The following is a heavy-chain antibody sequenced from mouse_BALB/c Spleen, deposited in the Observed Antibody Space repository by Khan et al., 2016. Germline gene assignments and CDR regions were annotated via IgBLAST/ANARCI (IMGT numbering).Heavy chain of an antibody. D-gene: IGHD2-10*02. CDR2: INTNTGAP. Sequence: QIQLVQSGPELKKPGETVKISCKASGYTFTNYGVHWVKQAPGKGLKWMGWINTNTGAPTYAEEFKGRFAFSLEPSPSTAFLQIDNLKNEDTATYFCARWYGNYALDYWGQGTTVTVSS. CDR1: GYTFTNYG. J-gene: IGHJ4*01. V-gene: IGHV9-3*02. CDR3: ARWYGNYALDY.